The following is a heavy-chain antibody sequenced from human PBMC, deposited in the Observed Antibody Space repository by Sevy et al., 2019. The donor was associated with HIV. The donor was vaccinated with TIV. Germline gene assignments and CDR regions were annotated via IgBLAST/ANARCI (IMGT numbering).Heavy chain of an antibody. CDR3: AKRRVQSGLSGGGANYGMDV. Sequence: GGSLRLSCAASGFPFSNFAMSWVRQAPGKGLEWVSTLIGGGRRTYYADSVTGRFITSRDNSRNTLYLQMNSLRAEDTAIYYCAKRRVQSGLSGGGANYGMDVCGRGTTVTVSS. CDR1: GFPFSNFA. V-gene: IGHV3-23*01. J-gene: IGHJ6*02. D-gene: IGHD2-8*02. CDR2: LIGGGRRT.